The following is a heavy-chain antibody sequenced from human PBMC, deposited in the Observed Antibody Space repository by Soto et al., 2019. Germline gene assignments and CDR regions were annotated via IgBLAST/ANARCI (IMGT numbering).Heavy chain of an antibody. V-gene: IGHV3-23*01. CDR3: ANLTPPDYGDYSQLRYYYGMDV. CDR2: ISGSGGST. J-gene: IGHJ6*02. CDR1: GFTFSSFA. Sequence: PGGSLRLSCAASGFTFSSFAMSWVRQAPGKGLDWVSAISGSGGSTYSADSVKGRFTISRDNSKNTLYLQMNSLRAEDTAVYYCANLTPPDYGDYSQLRYYYGMDVWGQGTTVTVSS. D-gene: IGHD4-17*01.